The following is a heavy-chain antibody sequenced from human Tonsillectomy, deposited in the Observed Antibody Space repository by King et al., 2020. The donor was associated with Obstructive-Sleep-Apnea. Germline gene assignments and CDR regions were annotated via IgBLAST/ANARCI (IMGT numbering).Heavy chain of an antibody. V-gene: IGHV3-13*01. D-gene: IGHD2-2*01. CDR3: ARGLGYCSSTSCYFDY. CDR2: LGTAGYT. Sequence: QLVQSGGGLVQPGGSLRLSCAASGFTLSTYDMHWVRQVTVKGLEWVSALGTAGYTYYPGSVKGRFTISRDNAKNSLYLQMNSLRAGDTAVYYCARGLGYCSSTSCYFDYWGQGTLVTVSS. CDR1: GFTLSTYD. J-gene: IGHJ4*02.